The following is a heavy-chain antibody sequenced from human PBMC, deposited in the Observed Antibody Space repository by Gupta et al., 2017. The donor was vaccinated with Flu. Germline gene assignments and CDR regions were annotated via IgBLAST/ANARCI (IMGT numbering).Heavy chain of an antibody. CDR1: GFTFGIYG. D-gene: IGHD3-22*01. V-gene: IGHV3-30*18. Sequence: QVQRWESGGGVVQPGGSLTLSCAASGFTFGIYGMHWVRQAPGQGVEWVEGISYDGRSKRYAVSVKGGFTISRDNSKKKLYLELNGLRAEDTAVYHCANSLNDSTGYDEQATGHWGQGTLVTVSS. J-gene: IGHJ4*02. CDR3: ANSLNDSTGYDEQATGH. CDR2: ISYDGRSK.